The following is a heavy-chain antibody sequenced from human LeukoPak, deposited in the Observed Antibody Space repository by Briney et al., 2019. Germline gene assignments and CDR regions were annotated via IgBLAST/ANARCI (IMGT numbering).Heavy chain of an antibody. V-gene: IGHV1-18*01. D-gene: IGHD6-13*01. Sequence: GASVKVSCKASGYTFTSYGISWVRQAPGQGLEWMGWISAYNGNTNYAQKLQGRVTMTTDTSTSTAYMELRSLRSGDTAVYYCARVMGIAAAGTSFFDYWGQGTLVTVSS. CDR2: ISAYNGNT. CDR1: GYTFTSYG. CDR3: ARVMGIAAAGTSFFDY. J-gene: IGHJ4*02.